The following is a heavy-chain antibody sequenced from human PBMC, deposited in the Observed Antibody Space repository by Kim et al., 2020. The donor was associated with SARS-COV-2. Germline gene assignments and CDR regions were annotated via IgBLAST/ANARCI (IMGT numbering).Heavy chain of an antibody. CDR2: INPSGGST. CDR3: ARAGLGQYSSSWSMGYGMDV. V-gene: IGHV1-46*01. J-gene: IGHJ6*04. CDR1: GYTFTSYY. Sequence: ASVKVSCKASGYTFTSYYMHWVRQAPGQGLEWMGIINPSGGSTSYAQKFQGRVTMTRDTSTSTVYMELSSLRSDDTAVYYCARAGLGQYSSSWSMGYGMDVWGEGTTVTVSS. D-gene: IGHD6-13*01.